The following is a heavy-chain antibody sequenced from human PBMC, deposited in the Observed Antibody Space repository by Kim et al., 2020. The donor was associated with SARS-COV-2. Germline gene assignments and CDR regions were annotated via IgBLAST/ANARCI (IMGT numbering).Heavy chain of an antibody. J-gene: IGHJ4*02. V-gene: IGHV3-73*01. CDR1: GRSFSGFS. Sequence: GGSLRLSCEVVGRSFSGFSMYWVRQASGRGLEWLGRIRTKTQNYATTYAASVSGRFRFSRDDTKNTIYLQMDALKTADSARYYCSTLGAKLGETPFDFWGRGTLVTVAS. CDR3: STLGAKLGETPFDF. D-gene: IGHD3-16*01. CDR2: IRTKTQNYAT.